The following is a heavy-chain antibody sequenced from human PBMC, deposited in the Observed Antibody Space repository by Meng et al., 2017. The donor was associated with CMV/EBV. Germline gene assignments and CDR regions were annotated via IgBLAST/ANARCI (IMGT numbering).Heavy chain of an antibody. V-gene: IGHV1-69*10. CDR1: SGTFSSHA. J-gene: IGHJ4*02. Sequence: SVKVSCKASSGTFSSHAISWVRQAPGQGLEWVGGIIPILGIANYAQKFQGRVTITADKSTSTAYMELSSLRSEDTAVYYCARDAGTFLAYRGYFDYWGQGTLVTVSS. CDR3: ARDAGTFLAYRGYFDY. CDR2: IIPILGIA. D-gene: IGHD3-3*02.